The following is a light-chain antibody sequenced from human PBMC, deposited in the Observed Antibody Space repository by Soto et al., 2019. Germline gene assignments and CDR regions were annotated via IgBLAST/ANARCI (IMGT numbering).Light chain of an antibody. CDR2: EVT. J-gene: IGLJ1*01. CDR3: FSFTTTRTHA. Sequence: QSALTQPASVSGSPGQTITISCTVTSSDVGRYNTVSWYQHHPGKAPKLIIYEVTHRPAGISDRFSASKSGNTASLTISGLQAEDEAEYFCFSFTTTRTHAFGTGTKVNV. CDR1: SSDVGRYNT. V-gene: IGLV2-14*01.